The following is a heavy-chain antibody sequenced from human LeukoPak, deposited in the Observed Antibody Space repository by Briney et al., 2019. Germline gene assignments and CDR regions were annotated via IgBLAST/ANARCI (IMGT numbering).Heavy chain of an antibody. CDR3: ARDSGYCSDGSCYSSFVTD. J-gene: IGHJ4*02. CDR2: INPSGGST. D-gene: IGHD2-15*01. V-gene: IGHV1-46*01. Sequence: GGSLRLSCAASGFTFSSYGMHWVRQAPGQGLEWMGIINPSGGSTSYAQKFQGRVTMTRDTSTSTVYMELSSLRSEDTAVYYCARDSGYCSDGSCYSSFVTDWGQGTLVTVSS. CDR1: GFTFSSYG.